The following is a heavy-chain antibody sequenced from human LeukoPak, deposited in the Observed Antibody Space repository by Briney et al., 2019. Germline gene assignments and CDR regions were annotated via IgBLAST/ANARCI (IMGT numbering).Heavy chain of an antibody. CDR1: GFTLSSYW. V-gene: IGHV3-74*01. D-gene: IGHD3-3*01. Sequence: GGSLRLSCAASGFTLSSYWMHWVRQAPGKGLMWVSRINTDGSSTSYADSVKGRFTISRDNAKNTLYLQMNSLRAEDTAVYYCARERYDFWSGYFLLWGQGTLVTVSS. J-gene: IGHJ4*02. CDR3: ARERYDFWSGYFLL. CDR2: INTDGSST.